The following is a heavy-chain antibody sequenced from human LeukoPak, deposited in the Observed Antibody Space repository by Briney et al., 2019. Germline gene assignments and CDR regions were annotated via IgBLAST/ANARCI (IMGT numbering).Heavy chain of an antibody. D-gene: IGHD6-13*01. CDR3: ARVLAAAGSNWFDP. V-gene: IGHV3-21*01. CDR1: GFTFSSYS. CDR2: VSSSSSYI. Sequence: PGGSLRLSCAASGFTFSSYSMNWVRQAPGKGLEWVSSVSSSSSYIYYADSVKGRLTISRDNAKNSLYLQMNSLRAEDTAVYYCARVLAAAGSNWFDPWGQGTLVTVSS. J-gene: IGHJ5*02.